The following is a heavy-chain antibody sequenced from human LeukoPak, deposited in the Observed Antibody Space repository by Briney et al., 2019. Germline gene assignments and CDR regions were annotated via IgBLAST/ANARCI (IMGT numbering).Heavy chain of an antibody. CDR1: GGSISSYY. Sequence: SETLSLTCTVSGGSISSYYWSWVRQPPGKGLEWIGYVSYSGSTDYNPSLKSRVTISIDTSKNQFSLRLSSVTAADTAVYYCARQTFGVLYFDSWGQGTLVIVSS. CDR2: VSYSGST. J-gene: IGHJ4*02. CDR3: ARQTFGVLYFDS. V-gene: IGHV4-59*08. D-gene: IGHD3-10*01.